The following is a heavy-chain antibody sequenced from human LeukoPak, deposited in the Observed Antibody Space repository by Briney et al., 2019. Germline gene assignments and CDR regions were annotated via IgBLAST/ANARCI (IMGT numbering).Heavy chain of an antibody. CDR3: ARDLAAAGIRGFDP. D-gene: IGHD6-13*01. J-gene: IGHJ5*02. CDR1: GYTFTGYY. V-gene: IGHV1-2*02. CDR2: INPNSGGT. Sequence: ASVKVSCKASGYTFTGYYMHWVRQAPGQGLEWMGWINPNSGGTNYAQKFQGRVTMTRDTSISTAYMELSRLRSDDTAVYYCARDLAAAGIRGFDPWGQGTLVTVSS.